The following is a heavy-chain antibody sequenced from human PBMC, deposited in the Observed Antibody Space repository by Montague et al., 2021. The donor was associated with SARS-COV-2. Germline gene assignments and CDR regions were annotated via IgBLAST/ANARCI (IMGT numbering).Heavy chain of an antibody. CDR1: GGSFSGYF. D-gene: IGHD5/OR15-5a*01. CDR3: ARSHYSVSWCPD. J-gene: IGHJ4*02. V-gene: IGHV4-34*01. Sequence: SETLSLTCAIYGGSFSGYFWSWIRQSPGKGLEWIGEISYTGHTRYNPSLQSRVSISGDSSESQFSLTLTSVTAADTAVYYCARSHYSVSWCPDWGQGTLVTVSS. CDR2: ISYTGHT.